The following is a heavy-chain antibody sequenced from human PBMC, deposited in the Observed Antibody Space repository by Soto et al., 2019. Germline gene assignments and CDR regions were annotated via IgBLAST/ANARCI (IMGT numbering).Heavy chain of an antibody. CDR1: GFTFSDSW. CDR3: VRGGSNYAS. J-gene: IGHJ5*02. V-gene: IGHV3-7*01. D-gene: IGHD4-4*01. Sequence: EVQLVESGGGLVQPGWSLRLSCTASGFTFSDSWMTWVRQAPGKGLEWVARIKPDESEKKYADSVKGRFSISRDNAKNSIYLQRDSLRGEDTAVYYCVRGGSNYASWGQGTLVTVSS. CDR2: IKPDESEK.